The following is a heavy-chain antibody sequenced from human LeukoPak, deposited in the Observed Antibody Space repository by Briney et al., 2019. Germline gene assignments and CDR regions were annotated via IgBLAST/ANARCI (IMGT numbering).Heavy chain of an antibody. CDR3: AKDPTAMVTGALDY. J-gene: IGHJ4*02. CDR1: GFTFSRYG. D-gene: IGHD5-18*01. V-gene: IGHV3-30*18. CDR2: ISYDGNNK. Sequence: GGSLRLSCAASGFTFSRYGMHWVRQAPGKGLEWVAVISYDGNNKYYGDSVKGRFTISRDNSKNTLYLQMNSLRVEDTAVYYCAKDPTAMVTGALDYWGQGTLVTVSS.